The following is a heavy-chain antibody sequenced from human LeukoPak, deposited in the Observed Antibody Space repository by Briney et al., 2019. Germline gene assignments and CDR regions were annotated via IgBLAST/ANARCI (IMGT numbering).Heavy chain of an antibody. CDR1: GFTFSSYG. V-gene: IGHV3-30*02. CDR2: IRYDGSNK. CDR3: AKVSSLKARYNYYMDV. Sequence: SGGSLRLSCAASGFTFSSYGMHWVRQAPGKGLEWVAFIRYDGSNKYYADSVKGRFTISRDNSKKPLHLQMNSLRAEDTAVYYCAKVSSLKARYNYYMDVWGKGTTVTVSS. D-gene: IGHD3-16*02. J-gene: IGHJ6*03.